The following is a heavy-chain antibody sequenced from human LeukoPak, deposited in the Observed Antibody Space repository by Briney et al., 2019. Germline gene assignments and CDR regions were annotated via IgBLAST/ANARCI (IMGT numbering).Heavy chain of an antibody. D-gene: IGHD2-21*02. J-gene: IGHJ4*02. CDR1: GFTFSSYG. V-gene: IGHV3-23*01. CDR3: AKGGDIVVVTAISY. CDR2: ISGSGGST. Sequence: PGGSLRLSCAASGFTFSSYGMSWVRQAPGKGLEWVSAISGSGGSTYYADSVKGRFTIPRDNSKNTLYLQMNSLRAEDTAVYYCAKGGDIVVVTAISYWGQGTLVTVSS.